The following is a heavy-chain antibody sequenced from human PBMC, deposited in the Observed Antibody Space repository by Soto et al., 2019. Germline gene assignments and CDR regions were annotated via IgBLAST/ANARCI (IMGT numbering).Heavy chain of an antibody. CDR3: AKGRRYTFDGWFDP. Sequence: PGGSLRLSCAASGFTFSSNAMSWVRQAPGKGLEWVSTISDSGDTIYYADSVKGRFTISRHNSNNTVYLQMDSLRAEDTAIYYCAKGRRYTFDGWFDPWGQGTLVTVSS. V-gene: IGHV3-23*01. D-gene: IGHD5-18*01. CDR1: GFTFSSNA. J-gene: IGHJ5*02. CDR2: ISDSGDTI.